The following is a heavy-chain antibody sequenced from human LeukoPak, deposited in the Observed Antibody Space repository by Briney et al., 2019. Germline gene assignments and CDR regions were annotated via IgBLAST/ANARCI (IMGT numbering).Heavy chain of an antibody. D-gene: IGHD5-24*01. CDR3: ARDRRRDGYNYFDY. V-gene: IGHV1-8*01. CDR2: MNPNSGNT. CDR1: GYTFTSYD. J-gene: IGHJ4*02. Sequence: ASVKVSCKASGYTFTSYDINWVRQATGQGLEWMGWMNPNSGNTGYAQKFQGRVTMTRNTSISTAYMELSSLRSEDTAVYYCARDRRRDGYNYFDYWGQGTLVTVSS.